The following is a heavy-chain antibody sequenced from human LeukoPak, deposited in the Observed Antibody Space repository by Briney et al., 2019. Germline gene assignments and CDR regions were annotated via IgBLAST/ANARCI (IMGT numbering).Heavy chain of an antibody. CDR1: GYSFTSYW. CDR2: IYPGDSDT. D-gene: IGHD2-21*02. CDR3: ARRGAYCGGDCYHNWFDP. V-gene: IGHV5-51*01. Sequence: GESLKISCKGSGYSFTSYWIGWVRQMPGKGLEWMGIIYPGDSDTRYSPSFQGQVTISADKSISTAYLQWSSLKASDTAMYYCARRGAYCGGDCYHNWFDPWGQGTLVTVSS. J-gene: IGHJ5*02.